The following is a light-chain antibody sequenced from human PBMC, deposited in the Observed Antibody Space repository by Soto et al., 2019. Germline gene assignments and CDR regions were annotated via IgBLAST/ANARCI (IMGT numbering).Light chain of an antibody. CDR3: QQRSNWPRT. CDR2: DAS. Sequence: EIVLTQSPATLSLSPGERATLSCRASQSVSSYLAWYQQKPGQAPRLLIYDASNRATGIPARFSCSGSGTDFALTISSLEPEDFAVYYCQQRSNWPRTFGQVTKLEIK. V-gene: IGKV3-11*01. CDR1: QSVSSY. J-gene: IGKJ2*01.